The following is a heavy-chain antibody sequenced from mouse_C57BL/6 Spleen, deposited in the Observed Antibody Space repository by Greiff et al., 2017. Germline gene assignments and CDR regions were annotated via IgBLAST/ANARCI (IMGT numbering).Heavy chain of an antibody. CDR1: GYTFTSYT. J-gene: IGHJ2*01. CDR3: ARSPPYYDGSSYYFDD. Sequence: VQLQQSGAELARPGASVKMSCKASGYTFTSYTMHWVKQRPGQGLEWIGYINPSSGYTKYNQKFKDKATLTADKSSSTAYMQLSSLTSEDSAVYYCARSPPYYDGSSYYFDDWGQGTTLTVSS. CDR2: INPSSGYT. V-gene: IGHV1-4*01. D-gene: IGHD1-1*01.